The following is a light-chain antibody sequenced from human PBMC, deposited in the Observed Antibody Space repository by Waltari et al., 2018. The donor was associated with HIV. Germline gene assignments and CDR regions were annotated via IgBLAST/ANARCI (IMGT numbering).Light chain of an antibody. CDR3: QQYKSWPPGRT. Sequence: EIVMTQSPATLSVSPGERATLSCRASQSVSNNLAWYQQKPGQAPRLLIYGASTRATGIPARFSGSGSGTEFTLTISSLQSEDFAVYYCQQYKSWPPGRTFGQGTKVEIK. J-gene: IGKJ1*01. V-gene: IGKV3-15*01. CDR2: GAS. CDR1: QSVSNN.